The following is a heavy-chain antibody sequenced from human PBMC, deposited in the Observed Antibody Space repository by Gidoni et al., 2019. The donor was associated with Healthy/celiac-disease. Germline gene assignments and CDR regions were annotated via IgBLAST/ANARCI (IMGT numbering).Heavy chain of an antibody. CDR1: GFTFSSYS. Sequence: EVQLVESGGGLVKPGGSLRRPCAASGFTFSSYSMNWVRQAPGKGLEWVASISSSSSYIYYADSVKGRFTISRDNAKNSLYLQMNSLRAEDTAVYYCARELLRPRGGNFDYWGQGTLVTVSS. J-gene: IGHJ4*02. D-gene: IGHD3-22*01. CDR3: ARELLRPRGGNFDY. CDR2: ISSSSSYI. V-gene: IGHV3-21*01.